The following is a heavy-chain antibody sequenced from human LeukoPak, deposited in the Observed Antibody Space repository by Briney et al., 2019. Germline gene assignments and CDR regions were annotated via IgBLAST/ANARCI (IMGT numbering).Heavy chain of an antibody. V-gene: IGHV1-69*13. CDR1: GGTFSSYA. CDR3: ARVTAAAGTYYYGMDV. CDR2: IIPIFGTA. D-gene: IGHD6-13*01. Sequence: SVKVSCKASGGTFSSYAISWVRQAPGQGPEWMGGIIPIFGTANYAQKFQGRVTITADESTSTAYMELSSLRSEDTAVYYCARVTAAAGTYYYGMDVWGQGTTVTVSS. J-gene: IGHJ6*02.